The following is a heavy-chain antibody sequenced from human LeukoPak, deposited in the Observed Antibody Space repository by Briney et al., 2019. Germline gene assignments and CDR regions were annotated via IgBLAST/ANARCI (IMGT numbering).Heavy chain of an antibody. D-gene: IGHD6-19*01. Sequence: ASVKVSCKASGDTFSSNYVQWVRQAPGQGLEWMGIIHPSGGSTTYAQKFQGRVTMTRDTSTRTVYMELSSLRSEDTAMYYCAQSSGWDSLKYWGQGTLVTVSS. V-gene: IGHV1-46*01. CDR3: AQSSGWDSLKY. CDR1: GDTFSSNY. J-gene: IGHJ4*02. CDR2: IHPSGGST.